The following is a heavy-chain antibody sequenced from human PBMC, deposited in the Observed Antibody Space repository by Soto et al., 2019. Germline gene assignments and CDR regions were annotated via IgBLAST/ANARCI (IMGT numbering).Heavy chain of an antibody. CDR2: ISRSGGST. Sequence: GGSLRLSCAASGFTFSSHAMSWVRQAPGKGLEWVSAISRSGGSTYYADSVQGRFTISRDNSKNTLYLQMNSLRAEDTAVYYCAKDVAARFDYWGQGTLVTVSS. CDR3: AKDVAARFDY. CDR1: GFTFSSHA. V-gene: IGHV3-23*01. J-gene: IGHJ4*02. D-gene: IGHD6-6*01.